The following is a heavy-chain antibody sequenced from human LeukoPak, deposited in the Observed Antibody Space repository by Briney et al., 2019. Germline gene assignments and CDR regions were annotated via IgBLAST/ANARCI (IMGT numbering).Heavy chain of an antibody. CDR2: IYPGDSDT. CDR3: ARLGYYGGNLEGVKAFDI. J-gene: IGHJ3*02. D-gene: IGHD4-23*01. CDR1: GYSFTSYW. V-gene: IGHV5-51*01. Sequence: GESLKISCKGSGYSFTSYWIGWVRQMPGKGLEWMGIIYPGDSDTRYSPSFQGQVTISADKSISTAYLQWSSLKAPDTAMYYCARLGYYGGNLEGVKAFDIWGQGTMVTVSS.